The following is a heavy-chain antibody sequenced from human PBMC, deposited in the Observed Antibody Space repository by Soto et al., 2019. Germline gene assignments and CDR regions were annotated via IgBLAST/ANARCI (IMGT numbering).Heavy chain of an antibody. CDR3: AKDGWDF. D-gene: IGHD2-2*03. CDR2: ISGSGWVSAFSGSDGST. CDR1: GFTFSSDA. Sequence: EVQLLESGGGLVQPGGSLRLSCAASGFTFSSDAMSWVRQPPGKGLEWVSAISGSGWVSAFSGSDGSTYYADSVKGRFTISRDNSKNTLYLQMNSLRVADTAIYYCAKDGWDFWGPGTLVTVSS. J-gene: IGHJ4*02. V-gene: IGHV3-23*01.